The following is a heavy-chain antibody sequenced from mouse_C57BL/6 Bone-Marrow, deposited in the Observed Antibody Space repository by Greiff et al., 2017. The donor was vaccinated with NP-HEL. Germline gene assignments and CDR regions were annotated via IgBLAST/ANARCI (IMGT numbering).Heavy chain of an antibody. J-gene: IGHJ4*01. D-gene: IGHD3-3*01. V-gene: IGHV5-15*01. CDR1: GFTFSDYG. CDR3: ARHRGGCGAMDD. Sequence: EVKLMESGGGLVQPGGSLKLSCAASGFTFSDYGMAWVRQAPRKGPEWVAFISNLAYSTYYADTVTGRFTISRENAKNTLYLEMSSLRSEDTAMYSCARHRGGCGAMDDWGKGTSVTVSS. CDR2: ISNLAYST.